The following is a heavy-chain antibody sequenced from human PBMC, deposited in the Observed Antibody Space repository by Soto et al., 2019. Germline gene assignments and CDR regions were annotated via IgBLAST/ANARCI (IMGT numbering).Heavy chain of an antibody. D-gene: IGHD2-15*01. CDR3: ARRSWCSGGSCYHLDY. Sequence: GASVKVSCKASGYTFTSYYMHWVRQGPGQGLEWMGIINPSGGSTSYAQKFQGRVTMTRDTSTSTVYMELSSLRSEDTAVYYCARRSWCSGGSCYHLDYWGQGTLVTVSS. V-gene: IGHV1-46*03. CDR2: INPSGGST. CDR1: GYTFTSYY. J-gene: IGHJ4*02.